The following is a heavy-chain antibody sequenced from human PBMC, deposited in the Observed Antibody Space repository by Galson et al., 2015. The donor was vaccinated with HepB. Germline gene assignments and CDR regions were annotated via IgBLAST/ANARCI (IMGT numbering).Heavy chain of an antibody. Sequence: SLRLSCAASGFTVSSNYMSWVRQAPGKGLEWVSVIYSGGSTYYADSVKGRFTISRDNSKNTLYLQMNSLRAEDTAVYYCARRYSSGWYGEYFQHWGQGTLVTVSS. CDR1: GFTVSSNY. CDR2: IYSGGST. V-gene: IGHV3-53*01. J-gene: IGHJ1*01. D-gene: IGHD6-19*01. CDR3: ARRYSSGWYGEYFQH.